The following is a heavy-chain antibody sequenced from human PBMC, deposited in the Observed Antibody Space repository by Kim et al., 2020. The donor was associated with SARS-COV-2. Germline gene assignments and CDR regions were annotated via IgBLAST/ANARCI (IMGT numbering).Heavy chain of an antibody. CDR3: ATVGSLWLGAFDI. J-gene: IGHJ3*02. Sequence: EQKFKGRVTMTEDTSTDTAYMELSSLRSEDTAVYYCATVGSLWLGAFDIWGQGTMVTVSS. V-gene: IGHV1-24*01. D-gene: IGHD5-18*01.